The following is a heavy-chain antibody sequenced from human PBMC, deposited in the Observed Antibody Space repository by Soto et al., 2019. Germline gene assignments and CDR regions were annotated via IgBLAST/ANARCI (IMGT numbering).Heavy chain of an antibody. J-gene: IGHJ6*02. CDR1: GFTFSSYV. Sequence: ESGGGVVQPGRSLRLSCATSGFTFSSYVMHWVRQAPGKGLEWVAVISYDGSNKYYADSVKGRFTISRDNSKNTLYLQMNTLRAEDTAVYYCARDPYGMDVWGQGTTVTVSS. CDR3: ARDPYGMDV. CDR2: ISYDGSNK. V-gene: IGHV3-30-3*01.